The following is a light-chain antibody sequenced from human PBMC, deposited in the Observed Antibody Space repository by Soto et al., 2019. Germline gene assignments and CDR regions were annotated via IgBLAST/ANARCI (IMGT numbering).Light chain of an antibody. J-gene: IGKJ1*01. CDR3: QQYNNWPPA. V-gene: IGKV3-15*01. CDR2: GAS. Sequence: EIVMTQSPATLSVSPGERATLSCRASQSVSSNLAWYQQKPGQARRLLIYGASTRATGIPARFSGSGSGTEFTLTISSLQSEDFAVYYCQQYNNWPPAFGQGTKVEIK. CDR1: QSVSSN.